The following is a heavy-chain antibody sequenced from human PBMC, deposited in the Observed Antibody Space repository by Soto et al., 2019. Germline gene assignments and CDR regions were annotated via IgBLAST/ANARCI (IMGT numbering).Heavy chain of an antibody. CDR1: GGTFSSDA. CDR2: IIPIFGTA. J-gene: IGHJ3*02. CDR3: ARARAGSDAFDI. D-gene: IGHD6-19*01. V-gene: IGHV1-69*13. Sequence: SVNVSCKASGGTFSSDAISWVRQAPGQGLEWMGGIIPIFGTANYAQKFQGRVTITADESTSTAYMELSSLRSEDTAVYYCARARAGSDAFDIWGQGTMVTVS.